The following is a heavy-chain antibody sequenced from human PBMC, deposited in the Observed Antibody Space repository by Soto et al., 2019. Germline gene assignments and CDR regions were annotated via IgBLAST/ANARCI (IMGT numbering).Heavy chain of an antibody. V-gene: IGHV3-23*01. CDR1: GFTFSSYA. D-gene: IGHD2-15*01. CDR3: AKEAIVVVITDTVGYFDC. CDR2: ISSSGSNT. J-gene: IGHJ4*02. Sequence: EVQLLESGGGLVQPGGSLRLSCAASGFTFSSYAMSWARQAPGQGLEWVSGISSSGSNTHYADSVKGRFTISRDNSKNTLYLQMNSLRAEDTAVYYCAKEAIVVVITDTVGYFDCWGQGTLVTVSS.